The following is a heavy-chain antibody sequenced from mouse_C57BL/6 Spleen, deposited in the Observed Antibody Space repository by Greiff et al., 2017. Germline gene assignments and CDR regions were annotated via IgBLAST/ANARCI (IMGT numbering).Heavy chain of an antibody. Sequence: QVQLQQPGAELVKPGASVKLSCKASGYTFTSYWMHWVKPRPGRGLEWIGRIDPNRGGTKYNEKFKSKATLTVDKPSSTAYLQLSSLTSEDSAVYSCATPSGYGLAWFAYWGQGTLVTVSA. CDR2: IDPNRGGT. CDR3: ATPSGYGLAWFAY. CDR1: GYTFTSYW. J-gene: IGHJ3*01. V-gene: IGHV1-72*01. D-gene: IGHD3-2*02.